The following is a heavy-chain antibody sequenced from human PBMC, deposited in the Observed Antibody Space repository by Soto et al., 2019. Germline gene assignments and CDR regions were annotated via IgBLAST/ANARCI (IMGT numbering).Heavy chain of an antibody. CDR2: IYHSGST. Sequence: PSETLSLTCAVSGGSISSSNWWSWVRQPPGKGLEWIGEIYHSGSTNYNPSLKSRVTISVDKSKNQFSLKLSSVTAADTAVYYCARGYDFWSGYYGYYYGMDVWGQGTTVT. J-gene: IGHJ6*02. CDR1: GGSISSSNW. V-gene: IGHV4-4*02. D-gene: IGHD3-3*01. CDR3: ARGYDFWSGYYGYYYGMDV.